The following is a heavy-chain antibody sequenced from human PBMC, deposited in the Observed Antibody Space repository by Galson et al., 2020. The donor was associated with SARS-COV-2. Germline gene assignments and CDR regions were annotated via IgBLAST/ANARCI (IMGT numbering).Heavy chain of an antibody. D-gene: IGHD4-4*01. CDR2: IYYMGST. J-gene: IGHJ6*02. V-gene: IGHV4-59*13. CDR1: GGSISSYY. Sequence: SETLSLTCTVSGGSISSYYLSWIRQPPGKGLEWIGYIYYMGSTNYNPSLKSRVTISVDTSKNQFSLKLSSVTAADTAVYYCARSSSNPYYYYYGMDVWGQGTTVTVSS. CDR3: ARSSSNPYYYYYGMDV.